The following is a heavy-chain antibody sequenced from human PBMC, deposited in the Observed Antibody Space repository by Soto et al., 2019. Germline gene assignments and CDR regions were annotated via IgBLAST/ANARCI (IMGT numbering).Heavy chain of an antibody. J-gene: IGHJ4*02. D-gene: IGHD3-10*01. Sequence: QVQLVQSGAEVKKPGSSVKVSCKASGDTFSFYTINWVRQAPGLGLEWVGRINPILSMSNYAKKFQGRVTMNADKSTSTAYMELRSLRSEDTAMYYCATSYGSGYRAFDYWGQGALVTVSS. CDR2: INPILSMS. V-gene: IGHV1-69*02. CDR3: ATSYGSGYRAFDY. CDR1: GDTFSFYT.